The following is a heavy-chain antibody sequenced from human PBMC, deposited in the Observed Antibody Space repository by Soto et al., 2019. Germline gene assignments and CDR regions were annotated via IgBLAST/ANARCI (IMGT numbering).Heavy chain of an antibody. CDR1: GFTLTRSA. Sequence: GGSLRLSCAGSGFTLTRSAVSWVRQAPGKGLEWVSGISAGGGGTYYADSVKGRFTISRDISKNTVYLQMNGLRVEDTAVYYWAKDMGQWVETLVYWGHGALVTV. D-gene: IGHD6-19*01. J-gene: IGHJ4*01. CDR2: ISAGGGGT. V-gene: IGHV3-23*01. CDR3: AKDMGQWVETLVY.